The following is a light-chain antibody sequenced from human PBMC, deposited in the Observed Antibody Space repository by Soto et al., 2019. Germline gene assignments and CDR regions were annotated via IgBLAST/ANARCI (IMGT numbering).Light chain of an antibody. V-gene: IGLV3-21*04. CDR1: NIGSKS. CDR2: YDS. J-gene: IGLJ7*01. CDR3: QVWDSSSDHRGLV. Sequence: SYELTQPPSVSVAPGKTARITCGGNNIGSKSVHWYQQKPGQAPVLVIYYDSDRPSGIPERFSGSNSGNTATLTISRVEAGDEADYYCQVWDSSSDHRGLVLGGGTQLTVL.